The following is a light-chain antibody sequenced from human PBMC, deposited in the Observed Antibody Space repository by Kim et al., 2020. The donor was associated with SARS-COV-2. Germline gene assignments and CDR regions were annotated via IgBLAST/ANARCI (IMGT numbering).Light chain of an antibody. Sequence: SASGEEVVTITCQASHDISNVVKWHQKQAREAQKLMIYDAAMLETGVPRRCSGRGAGADFTFTISSLQHDVIATYYYKQYDNLLTFGQGTRLEIK. CDR1: HDISNV. CDR2: DAA. V-gene: IGKV1-33*01. J-gene: IGKJ5*01. CDR3: KQYDNLLT.